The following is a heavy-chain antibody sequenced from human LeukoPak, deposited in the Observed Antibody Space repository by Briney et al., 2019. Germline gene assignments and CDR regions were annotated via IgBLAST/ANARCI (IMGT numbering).Heavy chain of an antibody. D-gene: IGHD6-19*01. V-gene: IGHV3-15*01. Sequence: GGSLRLSCAASGLTVSYAWMSWVRQAPGKGLEWVGRIKSDSAGGATDFAAPVKGRFSMSREDSKNTLFLQMYNLKSQDTAVYYCTTDKFSSGWYGGFDNWGQGTLVTVSS. CDR3: TTDKFSSGWYGGFDN. J-gene: IGHJ4*02. CDR1: GLTVSYAW. CDR2: IKSDSAGGAT.